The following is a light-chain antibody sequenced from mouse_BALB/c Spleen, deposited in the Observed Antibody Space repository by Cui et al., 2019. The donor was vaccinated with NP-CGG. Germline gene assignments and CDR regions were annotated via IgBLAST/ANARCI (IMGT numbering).Light chain of an antibody. Sequence: QAVVTQEFALTTSPGETVTLTCRLSTGAVTTSNYANWVQEKPDHLFTGLIGGTNNRAPGVPARFSGSLIGDKAALTITGPQTEDEAIYFCPLWYSNHWVFGGGTKLTVL. CDR3: PLWYSNHWV. CDR2: GTN. CDR1: TGAVTTSNY. V-gene: IGLV1*01. J-gene: IGLJ1*01.